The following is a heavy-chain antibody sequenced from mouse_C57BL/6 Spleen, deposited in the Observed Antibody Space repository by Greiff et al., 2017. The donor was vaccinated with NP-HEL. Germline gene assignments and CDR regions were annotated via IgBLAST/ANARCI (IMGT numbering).Heavy chain of an antibody. D-gene: IGHD4-1*01. J-gene: IGHJ4*01. CDR1: GFNIKDYY. CDR2: IDPEDGET. V-gene: IGHV14-2*01. CDR3: ARTGTYAMDD. Sequence: VQLKESGAELVKPGASVKLSCTASGFNIKDYYMHWVKQRTEQGLEWIGRIDPEDGETKYAPNFQGKATIPADTSSNTAYLQLSSLTSEDTAVYYCARTGTYAMDDWGKGTTVTVSS.